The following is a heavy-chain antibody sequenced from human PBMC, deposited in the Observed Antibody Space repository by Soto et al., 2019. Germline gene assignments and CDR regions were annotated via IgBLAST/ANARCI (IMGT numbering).Heavy chain of an antibody. V-gene: IGHV3-21*01. CDR3: ARDPVYSSWSYYYYGMDV. CDR2: ISSSSSYI. CDR1: GFTFSSYS. D-gene: IGHD6-6*01. J-gene: IGHJ6*02. Sequence: EVQLVESGGGLVKPGGSLRLSCAASGFTFSSYSMNWVRQAPGKGLEWVSSISSSSSYIYYADSVKGRFTISRDNAKNSRELQMNSLRAEDTAVYYCARDPVYSSWSYYYYGMDVWGQGTTVTVSS.